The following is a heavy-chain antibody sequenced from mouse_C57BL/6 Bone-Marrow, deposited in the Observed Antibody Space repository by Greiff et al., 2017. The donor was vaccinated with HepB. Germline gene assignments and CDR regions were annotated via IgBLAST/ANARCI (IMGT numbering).Heavy chain of an antibody. CDR1: GYTFTDYE. J-gene: IGHJ3*01. Sequence: QVQLQQSGAELVRPGASVTLSCKASGYTFTDYEMHWVKQTPVHGLEWIGAIDPEPGGTAYNQKFKGKAILTADKSSSTAYMELRSLTSEDSAVYYCTRWGWLLACADWGQGTLVTVAA. V-gene: IGHV1-15*01. D-gene: IGHD2-3*01. CDR2: IDPEPGGT. CDR3: TRWGWLLACAD.